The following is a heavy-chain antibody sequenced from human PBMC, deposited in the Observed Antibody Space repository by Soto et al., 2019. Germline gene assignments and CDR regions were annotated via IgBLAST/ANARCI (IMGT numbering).Heavy chain of an antibody. CDR2: ISWNSGSI. D-gene: IGHD5-12*01. V-gene: IGHV3-9*01. CDR3: AKAPYSGYVKSYYFYY. CDR1: GFTFDDYA. J-gene: IGHJ4*02. Sequence: EVQLVESGVGLVQPGRSLRLSCAASGFTFDDYAMHWVRQAPGKGLEWVSGISWNSGSIGYADSVKGRFTISRDNAKNSLYLQMNSLRAEDTALYYCAKAPYSGYVKSYYFYYWGQGTLVTVSS.